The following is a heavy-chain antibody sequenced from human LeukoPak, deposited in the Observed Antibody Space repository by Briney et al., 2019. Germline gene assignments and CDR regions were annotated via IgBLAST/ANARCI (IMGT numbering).Heavy chain of an antibody. V-gene: IGHV3-15*01. J-gene: IGHJ4*02. CDR1: GFTFSNPW. CDR2: IKGKTDGGTT. D-gene: IGHD5-18*01. Sequence: GGSLRLSCAASGFTFSNPWMSWVRQAPGKGLEWVGRIKGKTDGGTTDYAAPVKGRFTISRDDSKNTLYLQMNSLKAEDTAVYYCTTHGVDTAMVPVFYFDYWGQGTLVTVSS. CDR3: TTHGVDTAMVPVFYFDY.